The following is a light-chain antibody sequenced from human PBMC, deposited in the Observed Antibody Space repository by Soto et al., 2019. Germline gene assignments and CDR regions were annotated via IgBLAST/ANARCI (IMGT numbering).Light chain of an antibody. J-gene: IGLJ2*01. CDR1: SGSIASNY. CDR3: QSYDSSSVV. V-gene: IGLV6-57*02. CDR2: EDN. Sequence: FMLTQPHSVSESPGKTVTISCTGSSGSIASNYVQWYQQRPGSAPTTVIYEDNQRPSGVPDRFSGSIDSSSNSASLTISGLKNEDEADYCCQSYDSSSVVFGGGTKLTVL.